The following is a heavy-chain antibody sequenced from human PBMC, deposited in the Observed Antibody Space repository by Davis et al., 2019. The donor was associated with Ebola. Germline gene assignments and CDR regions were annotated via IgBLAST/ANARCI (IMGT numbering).Heavy chain of an antibody. V-gene: IGHV3-23*01. J-gene: IGHJ4*02. CDR2: ISGSGGST. Sequence: PGGSLRLSCAASGFTFSSYAMSWVRQAPGKGLEWVSAISGSGGSTYYSDSVKGRFTISRDNSKNTLYLQMNSLRAEDTAVYYCARRLGSGWYRGWGQGTLVTVSS. D-gene: IGHD6-19*01. CDR3: ARRLGSGWYRG. CDR1: GFTFSSYA.